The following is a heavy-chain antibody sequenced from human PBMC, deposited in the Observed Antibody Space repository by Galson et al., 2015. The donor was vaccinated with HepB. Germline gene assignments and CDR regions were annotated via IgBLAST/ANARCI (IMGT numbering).Heavy chain of an antibody. CDR1: GFTFSSYA. J-gene: IGHJ5*02. CDR3: AKLRIAVAGSSAWFDP. V-gene: IGHV3-23*01. Sequence: LRLSCAASGFTFSSYAMSWVRQAPGKGLEWVSAISGSGGSTYYADSVKGRFTISRDNSKNTLYLQMNSLRAEDTAVYYCAKLRIAVAGSSAWFDPWGQGTLVTVSS. CDR2: ISGSGGST. D-gene: IGHD6-19*01.